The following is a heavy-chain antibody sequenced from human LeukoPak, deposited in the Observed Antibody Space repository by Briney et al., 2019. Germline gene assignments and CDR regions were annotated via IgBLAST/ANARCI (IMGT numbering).Heavy chain of an antibody. J-gene: IGHJ3*02. CDR3: ARFYYDTSGHGAFDI. D-gene: IGHD3-22*01. V-gene: IGHV6-1*01. Sequence: PSQTLSLTCALSGDIVSSNSAAWNWIRQSPSRGLEWLVRTYYRSKLYCDYAVSVKIRITINPDTSKNQFSLQLNSVTPEDTAVYYCARFYYDTSGHGAFDIWGQGTMVTVSS. CDR1: GDIVSSNSAA. CDR2: TYYRSKLYC.